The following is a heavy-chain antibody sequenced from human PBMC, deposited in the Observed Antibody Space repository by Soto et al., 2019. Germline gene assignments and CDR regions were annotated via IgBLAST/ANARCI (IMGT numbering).Heavy chain of an antibody. V-gene: IGHV3-30-3*01. Sequence: PGGSLRLSCAASGFTFSSYAMHWVRQAPGKGLEWVALISSDGSDKYFADSVKGRFTISRDNSKNTLYLQMNSLRAEDTAVYYCARDLGRSSDYWGQGTLVTVSS. CDR2: ISSDGSDK. D-gene: IGHD6-6*01. CDR1: GFTFSSYA. J-gene: IGHJ4*02. CDR3: ARDLGRSSDY.